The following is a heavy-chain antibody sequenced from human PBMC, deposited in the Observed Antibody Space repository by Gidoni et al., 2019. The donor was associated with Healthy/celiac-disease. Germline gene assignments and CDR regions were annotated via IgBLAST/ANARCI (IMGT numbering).Heavy chain of an antibody. CDR3: TREKIAVAGKGEYFQH. J-gene: IGHJ1*01. CDR2: IRSKAYGGTT. D-gene: IGHD6-19*01. CDR1: GFTFGYYA. Sequence: EVQLVESGGGLVKPGRSRRLSWTASGFTFGYYAMSWFRQASGKGLGWVGFIRSKAYGGTTEYAASVKGRFTISRDDSKSIAYLQMNSLKTEDTAVYYCTREKIAVAGKGEYFQHWGQGTLVTVSS. V-gene: IGHV3-49*05.